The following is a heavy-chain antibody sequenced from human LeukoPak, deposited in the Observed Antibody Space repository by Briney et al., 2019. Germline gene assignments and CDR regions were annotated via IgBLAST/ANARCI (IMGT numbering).Heavy chain of an antibody. D-gene: IGHD2-15*01. Sequence: SETLSLTCAVYGGSFSGYYWSWIRQPPGKGLEWIGEINHSGSTNYNPSLKSRVPISVDTSKNQFSLKLSSVTAADTAVYYCASGPLGYCSGGSCYSRATTDYWGQGTLVTVSS. V-gene: IGHV4-34*01. CDR2: INHSGST. CDR3: ASGPLGYCSGGSCYSRATTDY. CDR1: GGSFSGYY. J-gene: IGHJ4*02.